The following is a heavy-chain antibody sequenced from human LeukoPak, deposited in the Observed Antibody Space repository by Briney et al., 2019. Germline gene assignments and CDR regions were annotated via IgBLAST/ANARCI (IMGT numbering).Heavy chain of an antibody. CDR1: GYTFTSYG. CDR3: ARVAVADYYGMDV. CDR2: ISAYNGNT. D-gene: IGHD6-19*01. V-gene: IGHV1-18*01. Sequence: ASVKVSCKASGYTFTSYGISWVRQAPGQGLEWMGWISAYNGNTNYAQKLQGRVTMTTDTSTSTAYMELRNLRSDDTAVYYCARVAVADYYGMDVWGQGTTVTVSS. J-gene: IGHJ6*02.